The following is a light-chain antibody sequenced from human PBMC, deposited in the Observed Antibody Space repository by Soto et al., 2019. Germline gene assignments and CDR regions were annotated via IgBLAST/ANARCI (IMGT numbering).Light chain of an antibody. J-gene: IGKJ1*01. V-gene: IGKV3-20*01. CDR2: GAS. CDR1: QSVSSSY. CDR3: QQYGSSQET. Sequence: EIVLTQSPGTLSLSPGERATLSCRASQSVSSSYLAWYQQKPGQAPRLLIYGASSRATGIPDRFSGSGSGTHFTLTISRLEPEDFAVYYCQQYGSSQETFGQGTKVELK.